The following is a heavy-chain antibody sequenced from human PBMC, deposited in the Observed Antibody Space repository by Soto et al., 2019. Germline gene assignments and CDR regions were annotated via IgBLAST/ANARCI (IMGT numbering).Heavy chain of an antibody. V-gene: IGHV4-59*08. D-gene: IGHD5-12*01. J-gene: IGHJ4*02. CDR1: RGSIISYY. CDR2: IYYSGST. CDR3: VRHGGRHGYNYVDD. Sequence: QVQLQESGPGLVKPSETLSLTCTVSRGSIISYYWSWIRQPPGKGLEWIGYIYYSGSTNYNPSLKSRVTVSVDTSKYQFSLKLSPVTAADSAVDYCVRHGGRHGYNYVDDWGQGTLVTVSS.